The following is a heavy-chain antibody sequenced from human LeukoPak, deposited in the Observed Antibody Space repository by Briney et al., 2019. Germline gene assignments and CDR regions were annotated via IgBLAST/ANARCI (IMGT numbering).Heavy chain of an antibody. CDR1: GGSFSGYY. Sequence: SETLSLTCAVYGGSFSGYYWSWIRQPPGKGLEWIGEINHSGSTNYNPSLKGRVTISVDTSKNQFSLKLSSVTAADTAVYYCARSAKRIGYGDYRIWFDPWGQGTLVTVSS. CDR3: ARSAKRIGYGDYRIWFDP. V-gene: IGHV4-34*01. D-gene: IGHD4-17*01. J-gene: IGHJ5*02. CDR2: INHSGST.